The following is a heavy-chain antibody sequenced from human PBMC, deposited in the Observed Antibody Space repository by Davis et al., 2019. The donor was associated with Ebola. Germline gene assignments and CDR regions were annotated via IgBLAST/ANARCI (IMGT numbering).Heavy chain of an antibody. J-gene: IGHJ5*02. Sequence: PGGSLRLSCAASGFTFSTYSMSWVRQAPGKGLEWVSSISSDSDYIYYADSAKGRFTISRDNAKNSLYLQMNSLRDEDTAVYYCARVEATVTTGWFDPWGQGTLVTVSS. CDR1: GFTFSTYS. D-gene: IGHD4-17*01. CDR3: ARVEATVTTGWFDP. CDR2: ISSDSDYI. V-gene: IGHV3-21*01.